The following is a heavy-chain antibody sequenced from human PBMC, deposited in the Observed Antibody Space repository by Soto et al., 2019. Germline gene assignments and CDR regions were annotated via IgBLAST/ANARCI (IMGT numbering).Heavy chain of an antibody. CDR2: ISAYNGNT. J-gene: IGHJ3*02. CDR3: ARGWDYYDSSGYYTGAFDI. V-gene: IGHV1-18*01. D-gene: IGHD3-22*01. Sequence: ASVKVSCKASGYTFTSYGISWVRQAPGQGLEWMGWISAYNGNTNYAQKLQGRVTMTTDTSTSTAYMELRSLRSDDTAVYYCARGWDYYDSSGYYTGAFDIWGQGTMVTVSS. CDR1: GYTFTSYG.